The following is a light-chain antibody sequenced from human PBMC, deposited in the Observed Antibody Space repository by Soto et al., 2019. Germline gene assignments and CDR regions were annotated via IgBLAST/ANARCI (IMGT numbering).Light chain of an antibody. V-gene: IGKV1-6*01. CDR3: LQDYVYPWT. CDR2: EAS. Sequence: AIXVTQSXSSLSASVGDRVTISCRASQGIGNDLGWYQQKPGKAPKLLIYEASTLQTGVASRFSGSGSGTDFTLTISSLQPEDFATYYCLQDYVYPWTFGQGTKVEVK. J-gene: IGKJ1*01. CDR1: QGIGND.